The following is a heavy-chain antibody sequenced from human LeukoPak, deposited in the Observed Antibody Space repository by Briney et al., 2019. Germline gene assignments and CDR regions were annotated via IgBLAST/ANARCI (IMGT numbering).Heavy chain of an antibody. D-gene: IGHD1-26*01. CDR3: ARGNSGIYSHFDY. J-gene: IGHJ4*02. V-gene: IGHV3-30-3*01. CDR1: GFTFSTSA. Sequence: PGGSLRLSCAASGFTFSTSAIHWVRQAPGKGLEWVAVMSYDGSNKYYADSVKGRFTISRDNSKNTLWLQMNSLSPEDTAVYYCARGNSGIYSHFDYWGQGTLVTVSS. CDR2: MSYDGSNK.